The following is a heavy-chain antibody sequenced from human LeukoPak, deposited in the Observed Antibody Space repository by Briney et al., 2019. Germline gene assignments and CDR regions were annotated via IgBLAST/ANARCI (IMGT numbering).Heavy chain of an antibody. CDR3: ARDNKGLGWFGDASGDWFDP. V-gene: IGHV3-66*01. Sequence: GGSLRLSCAASGFTVSSNYMSWVRQAPGKGPEWVSVIYSGGSTYYADSVKGRFTISRDNSKNTLYLQMNSLRAEDTAVYYCARDNKGLGWFGDASGDWFDPWGQGTLVTVSS. D-gene: IGHD3-10*01. CDR2: IYSGGST. CDR1: GFTVSSNY. J-gene: IGHJ5*02.